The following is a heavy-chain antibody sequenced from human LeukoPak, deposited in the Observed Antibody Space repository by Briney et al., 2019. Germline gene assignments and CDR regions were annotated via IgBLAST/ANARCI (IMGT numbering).Heavy chain of an antibody. D-gene: IGHD5-24*01. CDR1: GGSISSSGYF. CDR3: ASLGGGYNGDY. V-gene: IGHV4-39*01. J-gene: IGHJ4*02. CDR2: IYYSGST. Sequence: PSETLSLTCTVSGGSISSSGYFWGRIRQPPGKGLEWIGSIYYSGSTYYNSSLKSRVTISVDTSKNQFSLKLSSVTAADTAVYYCASLGGGYNGDYWGQGTLVTVSS.